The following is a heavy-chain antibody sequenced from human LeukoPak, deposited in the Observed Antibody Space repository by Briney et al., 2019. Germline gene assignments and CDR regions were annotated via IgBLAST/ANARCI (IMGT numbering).Heavy chain of an antibody. D-gene: IGHD3-22*01. CDR3: ARDSDSSGYCDC. CDR1: GFTFSSYS. V-gene: IGHV3-21*01. CDR2: ISSSSSYI. J-gene: IGHJ4*02. Sequence: GGSLRLSCAASGFTFSSYSMNWVRQAPGKGLEWVSSISSSSSYIYYADSVKGRFTISRDNAKNSLYLQMNSLRAEDTAVYYCARDSDSSGYCDCWGQGTLVTVSS.